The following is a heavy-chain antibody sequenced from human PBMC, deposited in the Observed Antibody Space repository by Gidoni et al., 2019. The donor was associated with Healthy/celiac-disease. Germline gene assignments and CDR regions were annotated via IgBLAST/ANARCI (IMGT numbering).Heavy chain of an antibody. J-gene: IGHJ4*02. V-gene: IGHV3-23*04. CDR1: GFTFSSYA. CDR3: AKVGRGYCSGGSCYRTGVDY. D-gene: IGHD2-15*01. CDR2: ISGSGGST. Sequence: EVQLVESGGGLVQPGGSLRLSCAASGFTFSSYAMSWVRQAPGKGLEWVSAISGSGGSTYYADSVKGRFTISRDNSKNTLYLQMNSLRAEDTAVYYCAKVGRGYCSGGSCYRTGVDYWGQGTLVTVSS.